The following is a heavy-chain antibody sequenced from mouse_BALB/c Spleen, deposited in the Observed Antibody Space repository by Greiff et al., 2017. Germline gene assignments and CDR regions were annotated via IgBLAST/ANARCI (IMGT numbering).Heavy chain of an antibody. CDR2: ISSGGST. J-gene: IGHJ2*01. D-gene: IGHD2-14*01. Sequence: EVMLVESGGGLVKPGGSLKLSCAASGFTFSSYAMSWVRQTPEKRLEWVASISSGGSTYYPDSVKGRFTISRDNARNILYLQMSSLRSEDTAMYYCAREVYYRCSYFDYWGQGTTLTVSS. CDR1: GFTFSSYA. V-gene: IGHV5-6-5*01. CDR3: AREVYYRCSYFDY.